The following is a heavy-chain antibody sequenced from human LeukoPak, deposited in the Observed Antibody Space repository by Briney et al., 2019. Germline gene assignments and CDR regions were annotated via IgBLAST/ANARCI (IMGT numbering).Heavy chain of an antibody. CDR3: ARAPMVRGVIEAYYYYYYMDV. D-gene: IGHD3-10*01. V-gene: IGHV4-4*07. Sequence: ASETLSLTCSVSGDSISYFYWSWIRQAAGKGLEWIGRISSGGSSDYNASLKSRVTMSVDTSKNQFSLKLSSVTAADTGVYYCARAPMVRGVIEAYYYYYYMDVWGKGTTVTISS. CDR1: GDSISYFY. CDR2: ISSGGSS. J-gene: IGHJ6*03.